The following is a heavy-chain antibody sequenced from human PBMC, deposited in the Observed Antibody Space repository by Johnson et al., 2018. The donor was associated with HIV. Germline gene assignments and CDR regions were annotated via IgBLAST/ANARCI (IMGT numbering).Heavy chain of an antibody. CDR3: AKDINLEDAFDI. V-gene: IGHV3-30*04. J-gene: IGHJ3*02. CDR2: ISYDGSNK. CDR1: GFTFSSYA. Sequence: QVQLVESGGGVVQPGRSLRLSCAASGFTFSSYAMHWVRQAPGKGLEWVAVISYDGSNKYYADSVKGRFTISRDNSKNTLYLQMNSLRPEDTALYYCAKDINLEDAFDIWGQGTMVTVSS.